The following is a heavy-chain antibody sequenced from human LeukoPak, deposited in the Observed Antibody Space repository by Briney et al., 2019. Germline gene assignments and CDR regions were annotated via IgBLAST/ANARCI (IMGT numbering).Heavy chain of an antibody. Sequence: RGSLRLSCAASGFTFSSYGMYWVRHAPGRGLWWGAAVSYDGSNKYYADSVKGRFTISRDNSKNTLYLQMNSLRAEDTAVYYCAKAWYSSSWYSAHFQHWGQGTLVTVSS. CDR3: AKAWYSSSWYSAHFQH. CDR2: VSYDGSNK. D-gene: IGHD6-13*01. V-gene: IGHV3-30*18. CDR1: GFTFSSYG. J-gene: IGHJ1*01.